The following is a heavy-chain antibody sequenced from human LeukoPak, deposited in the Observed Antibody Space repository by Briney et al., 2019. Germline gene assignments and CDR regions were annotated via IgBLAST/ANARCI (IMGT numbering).Heavy chain of an antibody. Sequence: ASVKVSCKASGYTFTSYVISCVRQAPGQGLEWMGWISAYNGNTNYAQKLQGRVTMTTDTSTSTAYMELRSLRSDDTAVYYCASSDIAGTAGYWGQGTLVTVSS. V-gene: IGHV1-18*01. D-gene: IGHD1-7*01. CDR2: ISAYNGNT. CDR1: GYTFTSYV. CDR3: ASSDIAGTAGY. J-gene: IGHJ4*02.